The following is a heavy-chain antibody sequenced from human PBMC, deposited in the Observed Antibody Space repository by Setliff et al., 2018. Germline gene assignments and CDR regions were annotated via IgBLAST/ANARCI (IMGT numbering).Heavy chain of an antibody. V-gene: IGHV3-23*01. Sequence: PGGSLRLSCAASGFTFSSYAMSWVRQAPGKGLEWVSAISGSGGSTYYADSVKGRFTISRDNSKNTLYLQMNSLRAEDTAVYYCARDITRDGYNSGAFDIWGQGTMVTVSS. CDR2: ISGSGGST. CDR1: GFTFSSYA. CDR3: ARDITRDGYNSGAFDI. J-gene: IGHJ3*02. D-gene: IGHD5-12*01.